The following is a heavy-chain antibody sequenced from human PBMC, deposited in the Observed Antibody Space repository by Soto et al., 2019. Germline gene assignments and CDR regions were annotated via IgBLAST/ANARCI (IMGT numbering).Heavy chain of an antibody. Sequence: QVELQESGPGLVKPSETLSLNCSVSSGSISDYYWSWIRQPAGGGLEWIGRIYSTGSTNYNPSLQSRLTMSVDTSKNLLFLSLRFVTAADTAVYYCAREKDYYHSALDVWGQGTTVTVSS. CDR3: AREKDYYHSALDV. CDR2: IYSTGST. V-gene: IGHV4-4*07. J-gene: IGHJ6*02. CDR1: SGSISDYY.